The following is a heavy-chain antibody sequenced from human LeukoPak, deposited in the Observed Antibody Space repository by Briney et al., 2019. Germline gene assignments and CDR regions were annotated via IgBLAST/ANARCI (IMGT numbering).Heavy chain of an antibody. CDR1: GFTFSSYW. Sequence: GGSLRLSCAASGFTFSSYWMHWVRQAPGKGLVWVSRINSDGSSTSYADYVKGRFAISRDNAKNTLYLQMNSLRAEDTAVYYCARARAGGSYTWFDPWGQGALVTVSS. V-gene: IGHV3-74*01. J-gene: IGHJ5*02. CDR3: ARARAGGSYTWFDP. CDR2: INSDGSST. D-gene: IGHD1-26*01.